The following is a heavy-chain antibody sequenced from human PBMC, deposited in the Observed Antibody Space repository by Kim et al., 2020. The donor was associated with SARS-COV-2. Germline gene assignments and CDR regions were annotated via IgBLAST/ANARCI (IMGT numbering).Heavy chain of an antibody. CDR3: ARRGLGYCSGGSCENAFEI. V-gene: IGHV4-59*08. CDR1: GGSISSYY. J-gene: IGHJ3*02. D-gene: IGHD2-15*01. CDR2: IYYSGST. Sequence: SETLSLTCTVSGGSISSYYWSWIRQPPGKGLEWIGYIYYSGSTNYNPSLKSRVTISVDTSKNQFSLKLSSVTAADTAVYYCARRGLGYCSGGSCENAFEIWGQGTMVTVSS.